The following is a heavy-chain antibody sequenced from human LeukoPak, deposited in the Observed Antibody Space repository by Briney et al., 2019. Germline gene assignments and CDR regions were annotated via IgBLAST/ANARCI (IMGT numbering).Heavy chain of an antibody. D-gene: IGHD3-10*01. CDR3: ARSYGSGNVYYYYYMDV. J-gene: IGHJ6*03. Sequence: ASVKVSCKASGYTFTGYYMHWVRQAPGQGLERMGWINPNSGGTNYAQKFQGRVTMTRDTSISTAYMELSRLRSDDTAVYYCARSYGSGNVYYYYYMDVWGKGTTVTVSS. CDR2: INPNSGGT. V-gene: IGHV1-2*02. CDR1: GYTFTGYY.